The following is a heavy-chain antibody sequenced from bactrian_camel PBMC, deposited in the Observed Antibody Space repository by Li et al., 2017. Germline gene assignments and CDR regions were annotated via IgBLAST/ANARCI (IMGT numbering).Heavy chain of an antibody. CDR1: GFTFSTHA. CDR2: INPGGGST. CDR3: AAGPWYTDEYKY. V-gene: IGHV3S40*01. J-gene: IGHJ4*01. Sequence: DVQLVESGGGLVQPGGSLRLSCAASGFTFSTHAMSWVRQAPGKGLEWVSSINPGGGSTDYSNSVKGRCTIARDNTKNTVYLQMISLESEDTALYYCAAGPWYTDEYKYWGQGTQVTV. D-gene: IGHD6*01.